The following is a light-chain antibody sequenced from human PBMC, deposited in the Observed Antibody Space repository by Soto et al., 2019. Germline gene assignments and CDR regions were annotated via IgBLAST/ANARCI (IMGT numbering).Light chain of an antibody. CDR2: GAS. J-gene: IGKJ1*01. V-gene: IGKV3-11*01. CDR1: QSVSSF. Sequence: EIVLTQSPATLSLSPGERATLSCRASQSVSSFLDWFQQKPGQPPRLLIYGASNRATDIPARFSGSGSGTDFTLTISSLEPEDFAVYYCQQRSNWPRTFGQGTNVEIK. CDR3: QQRSNWPRT.